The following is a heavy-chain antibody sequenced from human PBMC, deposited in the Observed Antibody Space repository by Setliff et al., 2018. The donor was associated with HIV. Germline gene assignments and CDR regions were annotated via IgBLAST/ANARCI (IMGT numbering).Heavy chain of an antibody. CDR2: INPSSGST. Sequence: ASVKVSCKASGYTITSYYMHWVRQAPGQGLEWMGIINPSSGSTTYAQKFQGRVTMTRDTSTSTVYMELSSLRSEDTAVYYCARGWEGGMDYWGQGTLVTVSS. D-gene: IGHD1-26*01. CDR1: GYTITSYY. CDR3: ARGWEGGMDY. V-gene: IGHV1-46*01. J-gene: IGHJ4*02.